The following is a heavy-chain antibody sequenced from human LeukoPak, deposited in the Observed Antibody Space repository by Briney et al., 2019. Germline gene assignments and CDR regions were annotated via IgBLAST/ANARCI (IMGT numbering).Heavy chain of an antibody. CDR2: IKSKTDGGTT. D-gene: IGHD3-10*01. Sequence: GGSLRLSCAASGFTFSNAWMSWVRQAPGKGLEWVGRIKSKTDGGTTDYAAPVKGRFTISRDDSKNTLYLQMNSLKTEDTAVYYCARATRDYGSGNYSPLILLDYWGQGTLVTVSS. CDR3: ARATRDYGSGNYSPLILLDY. J-gene: IGHJ4*02. CDR1: GFTFSNAW. V-gene: IGHV3-15*01.